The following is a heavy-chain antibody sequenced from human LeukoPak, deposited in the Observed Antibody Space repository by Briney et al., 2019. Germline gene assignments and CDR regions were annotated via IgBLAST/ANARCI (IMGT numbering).Heavy chain of an antibody. CDR3: SVWFGEFAH. CDR1: GYTFTIYG. D-gene: IGHD3-10*01. J-gene: IGHJ4*02. V-gene: IGHV1-2*02. CDR2: INPNSGGT. Sequence: ASVKVSCKASGYTFTIYGISWVRQATGQGLEWMGWINPNSGGTNYAQRFQGMVTMPRDTSTSTAYMDLGSLKSDDTATYFCSVWFGEFAHWGQGTLVTVSS.